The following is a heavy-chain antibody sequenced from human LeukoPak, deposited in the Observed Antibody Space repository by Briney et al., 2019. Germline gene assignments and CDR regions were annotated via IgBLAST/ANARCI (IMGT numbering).Heavy chain of an antibody. Sequence: GASVKVSCKASGYTFTGYYMHWVRQAPGQGLEWMGWINPNSGGTNYAQKFQGWVTMTRDTSISTAYMELSRLRSDDTAVYYCARAGPIAVAGRMDVDYWGQGTLVTVSS. CDR3: ARAGPIAVAGRMDVDY. J-gene: IGHJ4*02. CDR1: GYTFTGYY. CDR2: INPNSGGT. V-gene: IGHV1-2*04. D-gene: IGHD6-19*01.